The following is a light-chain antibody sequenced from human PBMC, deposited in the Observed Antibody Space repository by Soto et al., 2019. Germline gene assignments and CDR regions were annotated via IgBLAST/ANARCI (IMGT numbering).Light chain of an antibody. CDR2: EVT. Sequence: QSALTQPASVSGSPGQSITISCTGTSSGIGSFYLVSWYQQHPGKAPKLMIFEVTKRPSGASYRFSGSKSGNTASLTISGLQAEDEAEYFCCSYAGGSTGVFGGGTKLTVL. CDR3: CSYAGGSTGV. CDR1: SSGIGSFYL. V-gene: IGLV2-23*02. J-gene: IGLJ3*02.